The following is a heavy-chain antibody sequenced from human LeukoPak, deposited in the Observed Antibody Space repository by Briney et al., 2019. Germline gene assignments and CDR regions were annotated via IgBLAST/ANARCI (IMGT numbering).Heavy chain of an antibody. V-gene: IGHV3-30*03. CDR2: ISYDGSNK. CDR1: GFTFSSYG. Sequence: GGSLRLSCAASGFTFSSYGMHWVRQAPGKGLEWVAVISYDGSNKYYADSVKGRLTISRDNSKNTLYLQMNSLRAEDTAVYYCATEGHYTVAFDIWGQGTMVTVSS. CDR3: ATEGHYTVAFDI. D-gene: IGHD3-10*01. J-gene: IGHJ3*02.